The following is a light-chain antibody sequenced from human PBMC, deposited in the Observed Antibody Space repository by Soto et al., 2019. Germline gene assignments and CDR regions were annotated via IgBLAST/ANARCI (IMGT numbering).Light chain of an antibody. V-gene: IGLV2-23*01. CDR1: SSEVGAYNS. CDR3: CSSAPESTYV. CDR2: KGT. J-gene: IGLJ1*01. Sequence: QSALAQPASVSGSPGQSITISCTGTSSEVGAYNSVSWYQQHPHKAPQVIIYKGTQRPSGVSNRFSGSTSGNAASLTISGLQADDEADYFCCSSAPESTYVFGSGTKVTVL.